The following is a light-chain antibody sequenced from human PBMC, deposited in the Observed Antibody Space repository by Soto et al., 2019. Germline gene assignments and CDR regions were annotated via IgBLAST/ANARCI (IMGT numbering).Light chain of an antibody. J-gene: IGKJ2*01. CDR3: HQYCRSPYT. CDR1: QSVSSSY. Sequence: EIVLTQSPGTLSLSPGERATLSCRASQSVSSSYFAWYQQKPGQAPRLLIYGASSRATGIPDRISGSGSGTDFTLTVSRLEPAGFAVYYCHQYCRSPYTCGQLTKLAIK. V-gene: IGKV3-20*01. CDR2: GAS.